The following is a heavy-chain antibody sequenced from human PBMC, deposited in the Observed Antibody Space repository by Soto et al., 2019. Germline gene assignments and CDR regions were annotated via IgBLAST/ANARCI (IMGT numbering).Heavy chain of an antibody. CDR1: GGSISSNW. CDR2: IHHSGTT. Sequence: QVQLQESGPGLVKPSETLSLTCSVSGGSISSNWWSWVRQPPGNGLEWIGEIHHSGTTNYNPSLRSRVTISVDKSKNQLSLNLNSVTAADTAFYYCAIHIALATMSGFDYWGQGTLVTVSS. CDR3: AIHIALATMSGFDY. J-gene: IGHJ4*02. V-gene: IGHV4-4*02. D-gene: IGHD6-19*01.